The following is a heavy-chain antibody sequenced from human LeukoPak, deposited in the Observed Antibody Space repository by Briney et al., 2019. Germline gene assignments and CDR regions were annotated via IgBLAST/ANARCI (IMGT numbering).Heavy chain of an antibody. V-gene: IGHV3-53*01. J-gene: IGHJ5*02. CDR2: IYSDGST. CDR3: ARENGNGWFDP. CDR1: GFTVSSNY. Sequence: QTGGSLRLSCAASGFTVSSNYMSWVRQAPGKGLEWVSLIYSDGSTSYADSVKGRFTISRDNSKNTLYLQMTSLRAEDTAVYYCARENGNGWFDPWGQGTLVTVSS. D-gene: IGHD1-1*01.